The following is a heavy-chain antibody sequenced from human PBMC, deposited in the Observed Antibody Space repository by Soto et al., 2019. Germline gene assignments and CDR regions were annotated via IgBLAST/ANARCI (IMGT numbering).Heavy chain of an antibody. CDR1: GGSIRRYC. CDR3: ARDLWGYCGADCYPLDV. J-gene: IGHJ6*02. D-gene: IGHD2-21*02. CDR2: LYNTGST. V-gene: IGHV4-59*01. Sequence: SETLPLTCTVSGGSIRRYCWRWIRQYPGKGLEWIGYLYNTGSTIYNPSLKSRVTISVDTSKNQFSLKLNSVTAADTAVYYCARDLWGYCGADCYPLDVWGQGTTVTVSS.